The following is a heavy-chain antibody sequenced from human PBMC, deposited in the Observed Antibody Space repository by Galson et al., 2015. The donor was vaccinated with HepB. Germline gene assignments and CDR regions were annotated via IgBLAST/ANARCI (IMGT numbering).Heavy chain of an antibody. CDR3: ARAEPALGYCGSTSCYPFDI. CDR1: GGSISSGGYY. V-gene: IGHV4-31*03. CDR2: IYYSGST. Sequence: TLSLTCTVSGGSISSGGYYWSWIRQHPGKGLEWIGYIYYSGSTYYNPSLKSRVTISVDTSKNQFSLKLSSVTAADTAVYYCARAEPALGYCGSTSCYPFDIWGQGTMVTVSS. D-gene: IGHD2-2*01. J-gene: IGHJ3*02.